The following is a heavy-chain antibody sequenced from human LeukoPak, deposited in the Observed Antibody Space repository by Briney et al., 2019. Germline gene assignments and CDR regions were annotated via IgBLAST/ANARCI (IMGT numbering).Heavy chain of an antibody. CDR1: GGTFSSYA. V-gene: IGHV1-69*13. J-gene: IGHJ6*02. CDR3: ARGPITMVRDYYYYGMDV. Sequence: SVKVSCKASGGTFSSYAISRVRQAPGQGLEWMGGIIPIFGTANYAQKFQGRVTITADESTSTAYMELSSLRSEDTAVYYCARGPITMVRDYYYYGMDVWGQGTTVTVSS. CDR2: IIPIFGTA. D-gene: IGHD3-10*01.